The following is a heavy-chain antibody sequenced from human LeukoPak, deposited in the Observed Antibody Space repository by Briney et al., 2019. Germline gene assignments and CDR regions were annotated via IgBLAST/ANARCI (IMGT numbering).Heavy chain of an antibody. V-gene: IGHV3-23*01. D-gene: IGHD2-2*02. CDR1: GFTFSSYA. Sequence: PGGSLRLSCAASGFTFSSYAMSWVRQAPGKGLEWVSAISGSGGSTYYAGSVKGRFTISRDNSKNTLYLQMDSLRADDTAVYYCAKSPIVIVPAAIRRYYYYYMDVWGKGTTVTVSS. CDR3: AKSPIVIVPAAIRRYYYYYMDV. J-gene: IGHJ6*03. CDR2: ISGSGGST.